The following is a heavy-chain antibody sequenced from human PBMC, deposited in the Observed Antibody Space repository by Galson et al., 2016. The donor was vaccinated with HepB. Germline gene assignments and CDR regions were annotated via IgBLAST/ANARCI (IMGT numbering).Heavy chain of an antibody. J-gene: IGHJ4*02. D-gene: IGHD2-15*01. CDR3: ARSPCSGGSCYWGAYYFDY. CDR1: GFTFSDYY. V-gene: IGHV3-11*06. CDR2: ISTSSSYT. Sequence: SLRLSCAASGFTFSDYYMSWIRQAPGKGLEWVSYISTSSSYTNSADSVKGRFIISRDNAKDSLYLQMNSLRAEDTAVYYCARSPCSGGSCYWGAYYFDYWGQGTLVTVSS.